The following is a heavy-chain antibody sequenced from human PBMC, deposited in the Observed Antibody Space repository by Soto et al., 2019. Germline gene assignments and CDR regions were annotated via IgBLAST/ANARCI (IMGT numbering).Heavy chain of an antibody. CDR2: INHSGST. J-gene: IGHJ6*02. CDR3: ARGRYYYGSGSYDYYYGMDV. CDR1: VGSFSCYY. Sequence: PSETLSITCALYVGSFSCYYWSWTRQPPGKGLVWFGEINHSGSTNYNPSIKSRVNISVDTSKNQFSLKLSSVTAADTAVYYCARGRYYYGSGSYDYYYGMDVWGQGTTVT. D-gene: IGHD3-10*01. V-gene: IGHV4-34*01.